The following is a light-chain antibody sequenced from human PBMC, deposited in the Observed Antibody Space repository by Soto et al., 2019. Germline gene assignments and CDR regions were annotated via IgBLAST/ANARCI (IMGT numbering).Light chain of an antibody. CDR2: GAS. Sequence: EIVLTQSPGTLSLSPGEGATLSCRASQSVSSNYLAWYQQKPGQAPRLLIYGASSRATGIPDRFSGSGSGTDFTLTISRLEPADFAIYYCQQYGTSPPITFGQGTRLEIK. J-gene: IGKJ5*01. V-gene: IGKV3-20*01. CDR3: QQYGTSPPIT. CDR1: QSVSSNY.